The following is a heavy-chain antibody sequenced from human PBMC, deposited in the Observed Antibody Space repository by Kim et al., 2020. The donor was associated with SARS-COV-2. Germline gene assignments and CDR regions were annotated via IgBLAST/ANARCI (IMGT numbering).Heavy chain of an antibody. V-gene: IGHV4-34*01. J-gene: IGHJ4*02. CDR2: INHSGST. CDR1: GGSFSGYY. CDR3: ARGATPAAGRPRFDY. D-gene: IGHD6-19*01. Sequence: SETLSLTCAVYGGSFSGYYWSWIRQPPGKGLEWIGEINHSGSTNYNPSLKSRVTISVDTSKNQFSLKLSSVTAADTAVYYCARGATPAAGRPRFDYWGQGTLVTVSS.